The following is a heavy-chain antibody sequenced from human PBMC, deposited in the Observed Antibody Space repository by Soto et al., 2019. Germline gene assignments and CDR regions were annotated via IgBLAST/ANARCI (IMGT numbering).Heavy chain of an antibody. CDR1: GFTFSSFT. CDR3: AKDRVGSTWPYFFDY. Sequence: EVQLLESGGGLVQPGGSLRLSCAASGFTFSSFTMNWVRQAPGKGLEWVSGIGAGGDTTYYADSVKGRFTVSRDNAKNTLDVQMNSLRAEDSAVYYCAKDRVGSTWPYFFDYWGQGILVTVSS. D-gene: IGHD6-13*01. CDR2: IGAGGDTT. V-gene: IGHV3-23*01. J-gene: IGHJ4*02.